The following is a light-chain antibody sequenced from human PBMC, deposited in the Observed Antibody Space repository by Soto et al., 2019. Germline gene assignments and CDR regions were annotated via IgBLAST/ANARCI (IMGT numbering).Light chain of an antibody. J-gene: IGLJ2*01. V-gene: IGLV2-23*01. Sequence: QAVVTQPASVSGSPGQSITISCTGTSSDIGGYILVSWYQQEHGKAPKLMIYEGSKRPSGVSNRFSGSKSGNTASLTISGLQAEDEAHYYCCSYVGSDTYVIFGGGTKLTVL. CDR3: CSYVGSDTYVI. CDR2: EGS. CDR1: SSDIGGYIL.